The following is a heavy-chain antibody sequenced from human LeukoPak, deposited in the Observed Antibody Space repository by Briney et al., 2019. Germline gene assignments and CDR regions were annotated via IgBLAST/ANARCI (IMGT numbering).Heavy chain of an antibody. CDR3: ARDVNSGAFDI. CDR1: GGSISSGGYS. J-gene: IGHJ3*02. D-gene: IGHD6-19*01. CDR2: IYHSGST. V-gene: IGHV4-30-2*01. Sequence: SQTLSLTCAVSGGSISSGGYSWSWIRQPPGKGLEWIGEIYHSGSTNYNPSLKSRVTISVDKSKNQFSLKLSSVAAADTAVYYCARDVNSGAFDIWGQGTMVTVSS.